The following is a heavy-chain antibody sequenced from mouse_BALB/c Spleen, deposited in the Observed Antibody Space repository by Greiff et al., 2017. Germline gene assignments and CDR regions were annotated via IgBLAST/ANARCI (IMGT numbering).Heavy chain of an antibody. CDR3: ARNYGSSYWFAY. CDR2: IRNKANGYTT. D-gene: IGHD1-1*01. V-gene: IGHV7-3*02. J-gene: IGHJ3*01. Sequence: DVKLVESGGGLVQPGGSLRLSCATSGFTFTDYYMSWVRQPPGKALEWLGFIRNKANGYTTEYSASVKGRFTISRDNSQSILYLQMNTLRAEDSATYYCARNYGSSYWFAYWGQGTLVTVSA. CDR1: GFTFTDYY.